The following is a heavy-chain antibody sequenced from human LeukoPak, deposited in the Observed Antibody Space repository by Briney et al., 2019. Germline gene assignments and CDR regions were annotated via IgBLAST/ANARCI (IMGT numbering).Heavy chain of an antibody. J-gene: IGHJ4*02. V-gene: IGHV4-30-4*01. CDR2: IYYSGST. CDR3: ARARGEDYDYVWGSYRPYYFDY. D-gene: IGHD3-16*02. Sequence: SQTLSLTCTVSGGSISSGDYCWSWIRQPPGKGLEWIGYIYYSGSTYYNPSLKSRVTISVDTSKNQFSLKLSSVTAADTAVYYCARARGEDYDYVWGSYRPYYFDYWGQGTLVTVSS. CDR1: GGSISSGDYC.